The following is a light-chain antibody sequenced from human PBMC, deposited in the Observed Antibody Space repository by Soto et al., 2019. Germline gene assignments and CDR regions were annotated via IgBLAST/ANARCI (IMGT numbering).Light chain of an antibody. V-gene: IGLV2-14*01. CDR3: SSLTSGSTRV. J-gene: IGLJ1*01. CDR2: EVT. Sequence: QSVLTQPASVSGSPGQSIAISCTGTSSDVGGYDYVSWYQQHPDKAPKLMIYEVTKRPSWVSNRFSGSKSGNTASLTISGLQPEDEADYYCSSLTSGSTRVFGSGTRSPS. CDR1: SSDVGGYDY.